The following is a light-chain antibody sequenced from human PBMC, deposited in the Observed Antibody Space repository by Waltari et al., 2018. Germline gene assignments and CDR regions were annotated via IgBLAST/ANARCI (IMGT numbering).Light chain of an antibody. CDR3: QQRSNWTPHT. V-gene: IGKV3-11*01. CDR1: QSVGTY. Sequence: EIVLTQTPATLSLSPDETSTLPCRASQSVGTYLAWYQQKPGQAPRLLIYDASNRATGIPDRFRGSGSGTDFTLTISSLEAEDFAVYYCQQRSNWTPHTFGQGARLEIK. CDR2: DAS. J-gene: IGKJ2*01.